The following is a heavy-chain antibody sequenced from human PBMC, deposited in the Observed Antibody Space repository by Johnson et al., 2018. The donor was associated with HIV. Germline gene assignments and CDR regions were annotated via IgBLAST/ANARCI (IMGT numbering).Heavy chain of an antibody. J-gene: IGHJ3*02. V-gene: IGHV3-30*04. CDR1: GFTFSTYA. D-gene: IGHD1-26*01. Sequence: QVQLVESGGGVVQPERSLRLSCAASGFTFSTYAMHWVRQAPGKGLEWVACISYDGRNKHYAGSVKGRFTISRDNSKNTLYLQMNSLRAEDTAVYYCAKGIVGAMGAFDIWGQGTMVTVSS. CDR3: AKGIVGAMGAFDI. CDR2: ISYDGRNK.